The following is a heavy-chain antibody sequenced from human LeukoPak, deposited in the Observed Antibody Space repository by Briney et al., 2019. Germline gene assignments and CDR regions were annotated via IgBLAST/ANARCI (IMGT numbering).Heavy chain of an antibody. CDR2: INPNSGGT. J-gene: IGHJ6*03. V-gene: IGHV1-2*06. CDR1: GYTFTGYY. CDR3: AKSYGDYGNHYYYMDV. Sequence: ASVKVSCKASGYTFTGYYMHWVRQAPGQGLEWMGRINPNSGGTNYAQKLQGRVTMTRDTSISTDYMELSRLRSDDTAVYYCAKSYGDYGNHYYYMDVWGKGTTVTVSS. D-gene: IGHD4-17*01.